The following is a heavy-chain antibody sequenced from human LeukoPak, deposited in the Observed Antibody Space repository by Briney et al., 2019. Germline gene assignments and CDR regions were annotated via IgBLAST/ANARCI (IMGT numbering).Heavy chain of an antibody. CDR2: ISPSGGTT. D-gene: IGHD3-10*01. CDR1: GFTFSSYG. J-gene: IGHJ4*02. V-gene: IGHV3-23*01. CDR3: AKADRGWGVITKD. Sequence: GGSLRLSCAASGFTFSSYGVNWVRQAPGKGLEWISAISPSGGTTYYADSVQGRFTISRSNSRNTLYLQMSSLRAEDTAVYYCAKADRGWGVITKDWGQGTLVTVSS.